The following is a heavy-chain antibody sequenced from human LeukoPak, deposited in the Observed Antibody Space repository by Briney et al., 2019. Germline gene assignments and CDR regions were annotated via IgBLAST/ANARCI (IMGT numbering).Heavy chain of an antibody. CDR2: IIPIFGTA. CDR3: ARDAPRRRAVAGTFDY. V-gene: IGHV1-69*05. CDR1: GGTFSSYA. J-gene: IGHJ4*02. D-gene: IGHD6-19*01. Sequence: SVKVSCKASGGTFSSYAISWVRQAPGQGLEWMGGIIPIFGTANYAQKFQGRVTMTRDTSTSTVYMELSSLRSEDTAVYYCARDAPRRRAVAGTFDYWGQGTLVTVSS.